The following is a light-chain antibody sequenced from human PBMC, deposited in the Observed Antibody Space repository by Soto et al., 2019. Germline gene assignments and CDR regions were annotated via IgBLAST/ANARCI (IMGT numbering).Light chain of an antibody. V-gene: IGLV2-14*01. CDR1: SNDVGGYNY. Sequence: QSALTQPASVSGSPGQSITISCTGTSNDVGGYNYVSWYQQHPGKAPKLMIYEVTDRPWGVSNRFSGSKSGNTASLTISGLQAEDEADYYCSSYTHTNTPSCVFGTGTKLTVL. J-gene: IGLJ1*01. CDR2: EVT. CDR3: SSYTHTNTPSCV.